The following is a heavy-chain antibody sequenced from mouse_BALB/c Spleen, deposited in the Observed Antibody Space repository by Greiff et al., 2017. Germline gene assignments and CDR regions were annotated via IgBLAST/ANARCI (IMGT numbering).Heavy chain of an antibody. Sequence: QVQLQQPGAELVKPGASVKLSCKASGYTFTGYCMHWVKQRPGQGLEWIGGINPSNGGTNYNEKFKSKATMTVDKSSSTAYMQLRSLTSEDSAVYYCARGEYYGSSDWGQGTLVTVSA. CDR1: GYTFTGYC. D-gene: IGHD1-1*01. CDR3: ARGEYYGSSD. CDR2: INPSNGGT. V-gene: IGHV1S81*02. J-gene: IGHJ3*01.